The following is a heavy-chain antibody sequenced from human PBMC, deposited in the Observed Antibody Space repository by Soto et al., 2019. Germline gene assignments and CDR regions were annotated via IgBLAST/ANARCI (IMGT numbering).Heavy chain of an antibody. Sequence: GGSLRLSCAASGFTFSSYAMSWVRQAPGKGLEWVSAISGSGGSTYYADSVKGRFTISRDNSKNTLYLQMNSLRAEDTAVYYCAKDLKPRSSWYGLDYWGQGTLVTVSS. CDR3: AKDLKPRSSWYGLDY. J-gene: IGHJ4*02. CDR2: ISGSGGST. D-gene: IGHD6-13*01. CDR1: GFTFSSYA. V-gene: IGHV3-23*01.